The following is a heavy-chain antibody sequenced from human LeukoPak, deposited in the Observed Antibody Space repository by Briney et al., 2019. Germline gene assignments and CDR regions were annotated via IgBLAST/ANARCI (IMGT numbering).Heavy chain of an antibody. D-gene: IGHD6-19*01. Sequence: ASVKVSCKASGYTFTGQFLHWVLQAPGHGLEWMGWINPNSGGTIYAQKFQGRVTMTRDTSISAAYMELSGLRADDTAMYYCAREILAGTTNFDYWGQGTLVTVSS. CDR1: GYTFTGQF. CDR3: AREILAGTTNFDY. V-gene: IGHV1-2*02. J-gene: IGHJ4*02. CDR2: INPNSGGT.